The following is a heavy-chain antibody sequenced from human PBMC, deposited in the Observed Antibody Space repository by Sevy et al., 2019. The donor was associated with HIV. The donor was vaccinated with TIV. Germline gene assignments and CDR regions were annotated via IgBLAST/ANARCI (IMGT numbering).Heavy chain of an antibody. CDR2: ISAYDGKS. D-gene: IGHD6-19*01. CDR1: GYTFISYG. J-gene: IGHJ3*02. V-gene: IGHV1-18*01. CDR3: ARATGGWLVEGWAFDI. Sequence: ASVKVSCKASGYTFISYGITWVRQAPGQGLEWVGWISAYDGKSNYAQKFQGRVTMTTDTSTSTAYLELRSLTSDDTAVYYCARATGGWLVEGWAFDIWGQGTMVTVSS.